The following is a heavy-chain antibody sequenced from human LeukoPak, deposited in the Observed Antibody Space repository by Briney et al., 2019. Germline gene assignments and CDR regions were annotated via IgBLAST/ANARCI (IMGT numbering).Heavy chain of an antibody. CDR1: GFTFSSYA. CDR3: ARDPIYIAAAGTGDY. D-gene: IGHD6-13*01. Sequence: PGGSLRLSCAASGFTFSSYAMHWVRQAPGKGLEWVAVISYDGSNKYYADSVKGRFTISRDNSKNTLYLQMNSLRAEDTAVYYCARDPIYIAAAGTGDYWGQGTLVTVSS. CDR2: ISYDGSNK. J-gene: IGHJ4*02. V-gene: IGHV3-30*01.